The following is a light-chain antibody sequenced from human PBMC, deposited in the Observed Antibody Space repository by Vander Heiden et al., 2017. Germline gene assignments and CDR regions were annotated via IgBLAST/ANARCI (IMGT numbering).Light chain of an antibody. CDR1: QSVLYSSNNKTY. J-gene: IGKJ2*01. CDR2: WAS. CDR3: QQYYSTPQT. Sequence: DIVMTQSPDSLAVSLGERATINCKFSQSVLYSSNNKTYLAWYQQKPGQPPKLLIYWASTRESGVPDRFSGSGSGTDFTLTISSLQAEDVAVYYCQQYYSTPQTFGQGTKLEIK. V-gene: IGKV4-1*01.